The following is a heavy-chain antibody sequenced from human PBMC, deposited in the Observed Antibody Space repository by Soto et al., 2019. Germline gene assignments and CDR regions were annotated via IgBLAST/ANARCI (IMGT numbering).Heavy chain of an antibody. Sequence: SVKVSCKASGGTVSSYAISWVRQAPGQGLEWMGGIIPIFGTANYAQKFQGRVTITADESTSTAYMELSSLRSEDTAVYYCARGLGTMVRGVIRGWGGFDIWGQGTMVTVSS. CDR2: IIPIFGTA. J-gene: IGHJ3*02. D-gene: IGHD3-10*01. V-gene: IGHV1-69*13. CDR1: GGTVSSYA. CDR3: ARGLGTMVRGVIRGWGGFDI.